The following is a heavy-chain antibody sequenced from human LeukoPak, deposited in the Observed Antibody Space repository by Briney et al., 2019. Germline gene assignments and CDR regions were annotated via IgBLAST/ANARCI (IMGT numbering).Heavy chain of an antibody. CDR2: ISGSGGSK. D-gene: IGHD1-14*01. CDR3: ANFPDKAPRAHRIHRNHLP. J-gene: IGHJ4*02. Sequence: GGSLRLSWAASGFTFSSYAMSWVRQAPGKGLEWVSAISGSGGSKYYADCVKGGFTISRHNSKNTLNLQMNSLRAEDTAVYYCANFPDKAPRAHRIHRNHLPWGQGTLVTVSS. V-gene: IGHV3-23*01. CDR1: GFTFSSYA.